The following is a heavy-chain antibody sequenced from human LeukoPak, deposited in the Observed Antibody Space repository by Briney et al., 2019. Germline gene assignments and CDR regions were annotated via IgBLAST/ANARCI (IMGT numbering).Heavy chain of an antibody. CDR1: GGTFSSYA. CDR2: IIPIFGTA. J-gene: IGHJ4*02. V-gene: IGHV1-69*13. CDR3: AREGCSGGSCSYYFDY. Sequence: SVQVSCEASGGTFSSYAISWVRQAPGQGLEWMGGIIPIFGTANYAQKFQGRVTITADESTSTAYMELSSLRSEDTAVYYCAREGCSGGSCSYYFDYWGQGTLVTVSS. D-gene: IGHD2-15*01.